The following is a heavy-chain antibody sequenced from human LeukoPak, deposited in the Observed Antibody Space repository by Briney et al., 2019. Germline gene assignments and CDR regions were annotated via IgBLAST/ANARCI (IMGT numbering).Heavy chain of an antibody. D-gene: IGHD3-22*01. CDR1: GYTFTGYY. Sequence: ASVKVSCKASGYTFTGYYIHWVRQAPGQGLEWMGWINPKSGGTKYEQKFQGRVTMTRDTSMSTAYMELSRLRSDDSAVYYCARYFYDSSGSSSDAFDIWGQGTMVTVSS. V-gene: IGHV1-2*02. CDR3: ARYFYDSSGSSSDAFDI. J-gene: IGHJ3*02. CDR2: INPKSGGT.